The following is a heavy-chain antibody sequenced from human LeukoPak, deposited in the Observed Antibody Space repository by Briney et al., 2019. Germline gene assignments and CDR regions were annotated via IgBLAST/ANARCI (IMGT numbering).Heavy chain of an antibody. V-gene: IGHV1-69*05. J-gene: IGHJ4*02. CDR2: IIPIFGTA. CDR1: VGTFSSYA. CDR3: ARYNPYCGGDCYSEALDY. Sequence: SVKMSCKGPVGTFSSYAISWVRQAPGQGLEWMGGIIPIFGTANYAQKFQGRVTITTDESTSTAYMELSSLRSEDAAVYYCARYNPYCGGDCYSEALDYWGQGTLVTVSS. D-gene: IGHD2-21*01.